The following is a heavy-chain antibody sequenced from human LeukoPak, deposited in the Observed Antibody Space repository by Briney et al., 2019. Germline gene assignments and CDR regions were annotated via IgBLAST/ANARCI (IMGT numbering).Heavy chain of an antibody. CDR2: IYYSGST. CDR1: GGSISRYY. V-gene: IGHV4-59*12. CDR3: ARESSGWYDAFDI. D-gene: IGHD6-19*01. Sequence: SETLSLTCTVSGGSISRYYWSWIRQPPGKGLEWIGYIYYSGSTNYNPSLKSRVTISVDTSKNQFSLKLSSVTAADTAVYYCARESSGWYDAFDIWGQGTMVTVSS. J-gene: IGHJ3*02.